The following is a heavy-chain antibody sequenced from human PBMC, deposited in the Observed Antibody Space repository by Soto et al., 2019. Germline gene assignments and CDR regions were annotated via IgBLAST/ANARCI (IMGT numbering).Heavy chain of an antibody. D-gene: IGHD1-1*01. V-gene: IGHV4-4*02. CDR1: GGSISSDYW. J-gene: IGHJ4*02. CDR2: IYHTGRA. CDR3: ARNGYYCIDN. Sequence: PSETLSLTCAVSGGSISSDYWWSWVRQSPGEELEWIGEIYHTGRAHYNPSLKSRVTISVDQSKNQLSLRLDSVSAADTAVYYCARNGYYCIDNWGQGALVTVSS.